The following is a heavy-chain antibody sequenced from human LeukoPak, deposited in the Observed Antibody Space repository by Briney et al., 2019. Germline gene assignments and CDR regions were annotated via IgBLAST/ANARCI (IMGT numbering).Heavy chain of an antibody. D-gene: IGHD6-19*01. CDR1: GGTFSNYA. Sequence: SVKVSCKASGGTFSNYAISWVRQAPGQGLEWMGAITPIFGTANYAQKFQGRVTITADESTSTAYMELSSLRSEDTAVYYCARILSSSWYEYFHHWGQGTLVTVSS. V-gene: IGHV1-69*13. CDR3: ARILSSSWYEYFHH. CDR2: ITPIFGTA. J-gene: IGHJ1*01.